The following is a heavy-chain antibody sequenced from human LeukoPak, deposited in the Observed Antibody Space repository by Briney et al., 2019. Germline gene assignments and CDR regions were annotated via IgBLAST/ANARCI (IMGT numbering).Heavy chain of an antibody. V-gene: IGHV3-20*03. CDR1: GGTTDDYC. Sequence: PGGSLRLSYAASGGTTDDYCMSCVRQAPGKGLEWVSGINWDGTNTYYAESVKGRFTISRDSAEKSLYLQMNSLRDDDTAFYYYVKDLCSNWYNFDYWGRGTLVTVSS. CDR2: INWDGTNT. D-gene: IGHD6-13*01. CDR3: VKDLCSNWYNFDY. J-gene: IGHJ4*02.